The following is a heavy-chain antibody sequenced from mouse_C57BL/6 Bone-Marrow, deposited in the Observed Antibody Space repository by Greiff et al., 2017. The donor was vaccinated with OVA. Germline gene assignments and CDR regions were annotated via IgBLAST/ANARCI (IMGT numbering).Heavy chain of an antibody. CDR1: GYTFTSYG. CDR2: IYPRSGNT. D-gene: IGHD1-1*01. CDR3: ARCRYYGSSFYAMDY. Sequence: VQLQESGAELARPGASVKLSCKASGYTFTSYGISWVKQRTGQGLEWIGEIYPRSGNTYYNEKFKGKATLTADKSSSTAYMELRSLTAEDSAVYFCARCRYYGSSFYAMDYWGQGTSVTVSS. V-gene: IGHV1-81*01. J-gene: IGHJ4*01.